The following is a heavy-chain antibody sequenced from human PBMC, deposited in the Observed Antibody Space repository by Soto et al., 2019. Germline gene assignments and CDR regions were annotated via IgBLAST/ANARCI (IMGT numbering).Heavy chain of an antibody. J-gene: IGHJ6*02. CDR1: GYTFTSYY. CDR3: ATPMVRGVPPSEFYGMDV. Sequence: ASVKVSCKASGYTFTSYYMHWVRQAPGQGLEWMGIINPSGGSTSYAQKFQGRVTMTRDTSTSTAYMELSSLRSEDTAVYYCATPMVRGVPPSEFYGMDVWGQGTTVTVSS. CDR2: INPSGGST. V-gene: IGHV1-46*01. D-gene: IGHD3-10*01.